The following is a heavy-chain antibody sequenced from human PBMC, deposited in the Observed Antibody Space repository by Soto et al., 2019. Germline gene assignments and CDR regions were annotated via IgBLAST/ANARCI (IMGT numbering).Heavy chain of an antibody. CDR2: ISSSGSTI. V-gene: IGHV3-48*03. J-gene: IGHJ4*02. CDR3: ARDDGGYPPLDY. D-gene: IGHD1-26*01. CDR1: GFTFSSYE. Sequence: PGGSLRLSCAASGFTFSSYEMNWVRQAPGKGLEWVSYISSSGSTIYYADSVKGRFTISRDNAKNSLYLQMNSLRAEDTAVYYCARDDGGYPPLDYWGQGTLVTVSS.